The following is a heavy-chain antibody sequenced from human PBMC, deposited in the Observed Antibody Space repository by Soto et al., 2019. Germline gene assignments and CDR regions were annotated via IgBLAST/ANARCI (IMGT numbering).Heavy chain of an antibody. J-gene: IGHJ4*02. D-gene: IGHD6-13*01. V-gene: IGHV5-10-1*01. Sequence: GEALKISCKRCGYRLTSYWRRWVRQMPGTGLEWMGGIDPSVSYTKYIPSFQGHLTITADKSISTAYLQWSRLKPSDTAMYYCASDIAYSRYWTDGFWGQGTLVTVS. CDR1: GYRLTSYW. CDR2: IDPSVSYT. CDR3: ASDIAYSRYWTDGF.